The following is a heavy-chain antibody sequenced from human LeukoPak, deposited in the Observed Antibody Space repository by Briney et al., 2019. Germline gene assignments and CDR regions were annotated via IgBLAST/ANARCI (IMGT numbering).Heavy chain of an antibody. V-gene: IGHV4-59*12. Sequence: SETLSLTCTVSGGSISSYYWSWIRQPPGKGLEWIGYIYYSGSTNYNPSLKSRVTISVDLSKNQFSLKLSSVTAADTAVYYCARGGSSWPYYYMDVWGKGTTVTVSS. J-gene: IGHJ6*03. D-gene: IGHD6-13*01. CDR1: GGSISSYY. CDR3: ARGGSSWPYYYMDV. CDR2: IYYSGST.